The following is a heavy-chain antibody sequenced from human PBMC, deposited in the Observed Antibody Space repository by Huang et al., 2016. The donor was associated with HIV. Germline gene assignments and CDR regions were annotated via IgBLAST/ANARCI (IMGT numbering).Heavy chain of an antibody. CDR2: CDPEDGET. V-gene: IGHV1-24*01. Sequence: QVQLVQSRAEVKKPGASVKVSCKVSEYTLTDLSIHWVRTPPGKGLEWMGGCDPEDGETSYTEKFQGGVTMTEDTSTETAFMELSGLRPEDTAVYYCATGFDVFFDFWGQGTLVTVSS. CDR1: EYTLTDLS. CDR3: ATGFDVFFDF. D-gene: IGHD3-9*01. J-gene: IGHJ4*02.